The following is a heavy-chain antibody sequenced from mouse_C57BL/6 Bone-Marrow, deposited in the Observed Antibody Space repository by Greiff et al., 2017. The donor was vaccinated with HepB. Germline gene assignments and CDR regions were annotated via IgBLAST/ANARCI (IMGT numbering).Heavy chain of an antibody. CDR1: GISITTGNYR. V-gene: IGHV3-5*01. D-gene: IGHD1-1*01. Sequence: EVQLQQSGPGLVKPSQTVFLTCTVTGISITTGNYRWSWTRQFPGNKLEWIGYIYYSGTITYNPSLTSRTTITRDTPKNQFFLEMNSLTAEDTATYYCARVDGYYFDYWGQGTTLTVSS. CDR2: IYYSGTI. CDR3: ARVDGYYFDY. J-gene: IGHJ2*01.